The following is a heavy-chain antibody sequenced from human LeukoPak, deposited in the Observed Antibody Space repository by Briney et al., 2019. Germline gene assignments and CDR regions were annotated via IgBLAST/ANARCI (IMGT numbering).Heavy chain of an antibody. CDR3: AKLGGDRDYFDY. V-gene: IGHV3-23*01. CDR2: ISGSGGST. J-gene: IGHJ4*02. D-gene: IGHD2-21*02. Sequence: GGSLRLSCAASGFTFDDYGMSWVRQAPGKGLEWVSAISGSGGSTYYADSVKGRFTISRDNSKNTLYLQMNSLRDEDTAVYYCAKLGGDRDYFDYWGQGTLVTVTS. CDR1: GFTFDDYG.